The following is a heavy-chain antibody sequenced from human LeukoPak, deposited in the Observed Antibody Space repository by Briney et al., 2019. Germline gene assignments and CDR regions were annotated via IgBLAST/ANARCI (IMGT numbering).Heavy chain of an antibody. V-gene: IGHV3-23*01. CDR1: GFTFTTYA. CDR3: ASFYCSSTSCYGSY. Sequence: PGGSLRLSCAASGFTFTTYAMSWVRQAPGKGLEWVSTISASGAGTYYADSVKGRFTISRDNAKNSLYLQMNSLRAEDTAVYYCASFYCSSTSCYGSYWGQGTLVTVSS. J-gene: IGHJ4*02. CDR2: ISASGAGT. D-gene: IGHD2-2*01.